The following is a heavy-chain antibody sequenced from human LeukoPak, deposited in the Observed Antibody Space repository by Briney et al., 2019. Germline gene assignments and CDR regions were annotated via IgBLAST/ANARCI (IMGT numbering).Heavy chain of an antibody. CDR1: GFTFSSYW. CDR3: ARVDFWSGGNY. Sequence: AGGSLRLSCAASGFTFSSYWMHWVRQAPGKGLVWVSRINSDGSSTSYADSVKGRFTISRDNAKNTLYLQMNSLRAEDTALYYCARVDFWSGGNYWGQGTLVTVSS. V-gene: IGHV3-74*01. CDR2: INSDGSST. J-gene: IGHJ4*02. D-gene: IGHD3-3*01.